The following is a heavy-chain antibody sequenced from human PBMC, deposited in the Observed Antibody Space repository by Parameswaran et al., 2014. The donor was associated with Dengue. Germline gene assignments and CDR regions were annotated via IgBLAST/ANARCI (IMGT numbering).Heavy chain of an antibody. Sequence: VRQMPGKGLEWMGIIYPDDSDTRYSPSFEGQVTISADKSINTAYLQWSSLKASDTALYYCARPGDTSGQPRPNDAFDFWGQGTMVTVSS. V-gene: IGHV5-51*01. CDR3: ARPGDTSGQPRPNDAFDF. D-gene: IGHD3-22*01. J-gene: IGHJ3*01. CDR2: IYPDDSDT.